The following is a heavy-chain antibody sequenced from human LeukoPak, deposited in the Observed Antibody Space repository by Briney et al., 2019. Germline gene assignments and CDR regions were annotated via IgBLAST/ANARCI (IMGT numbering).Heavy chain of an antibody. J-gene: IGHJ4*02. D-gene: IGHD5-24*01. CDR3: AREGGMTTITPYFDY. CDR1: GLTFSSYS. CDR2: ISSSSSYI. V-gene: IGHV3-21*01. Sequence: GGSLRLSCAASGLTFSSYSMNWVRQAPGKGLEWVSSISSSSSYIYYADSVKGRFTISRDNAKNSLYLQMNSLRAEDTAVYYCAREGGMTTITPYFDYWGQGTLVTVSS.